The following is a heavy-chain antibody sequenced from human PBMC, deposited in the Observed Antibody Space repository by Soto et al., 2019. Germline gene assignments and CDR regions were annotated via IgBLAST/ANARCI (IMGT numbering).Heavy chain of an antibody. J-gene: IGHJ4*02. CDR2: LSTSSGYT. Sequence: PGGSLRLSCAASGFTFSDYYVSWIRQAPGKGLEWVSSLSTSSGYTTYADSVKGRFTISRDNAKNSVFLQMNSLRAEDTAVYYCARVAGYGDYRFDYWGQGTLVTVSS. D-gene: IGHD4-17*01. V-gene: IGHV3-11*06. CDR1: GFTFSDYY. CDR3: ARVAGYGDYRFDY.